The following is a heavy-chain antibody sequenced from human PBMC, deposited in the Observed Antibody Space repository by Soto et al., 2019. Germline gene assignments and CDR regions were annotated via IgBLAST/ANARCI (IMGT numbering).Heavy chain of an antibody. D-gene: IGHD3-10*01. Sequence: GESLKISCKASGYSFTTSWIGWVRQMPGKGLEWMGIIFPSDSDTRYSPSFQGQVTISVDKSISTAYLQWSSLKASDSAMYYCTRRPGSWFDPWGQGTLVTVSS. CDR2: IFPSDSDT. V-gene: IGHV5-51*01. CDR3: TRRPGSWFDP. J-gene: IGHJ5*02. CDR1: GYSFTTSW.